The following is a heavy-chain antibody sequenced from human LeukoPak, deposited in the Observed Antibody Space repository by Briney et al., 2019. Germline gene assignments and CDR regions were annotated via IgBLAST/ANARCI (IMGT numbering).Heavy chain of an antibody. CDR1: GGSISSYY. J-gene: IGHJ4*02. D-gene: IGHD2-2*02. CDR2: IYYSGST. V-gene: IGHV4-59*12. CDR3: ARRGGIVVVPAAIRPFDY. Sequence: SETLSLTCTVSGGSISSYYWSWIRQPPGKGLEWIGYIYYSGSTNYNPSLKSRVTISVDTSKNQFSLKLSSVTAADTAVYYCARRGGIVVVPAAIRPFDYWGQGTLVTVSS.